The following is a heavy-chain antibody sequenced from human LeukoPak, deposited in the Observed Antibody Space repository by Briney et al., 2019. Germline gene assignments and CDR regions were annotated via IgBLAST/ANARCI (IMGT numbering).Heavy chain of an antibody. CDR1: GFTFSTYA. J-gene: IGHJ4*02. V-gene: IGHV3-23*01. D-gene: IGHD3-9*01. CDR2: ISSSGGNT. Sequence: GGSLRLSCAASGFTFSTYAMGWVRQAAGKVLEWVSAISSSGGNTYYADSVKGRFTISRDNSKNTLSLQMNSLRAEDTAVYYCAKKTPGYFPFDYWGQGTLVTVSS. CDR3: AKKTPGYFPFDY.